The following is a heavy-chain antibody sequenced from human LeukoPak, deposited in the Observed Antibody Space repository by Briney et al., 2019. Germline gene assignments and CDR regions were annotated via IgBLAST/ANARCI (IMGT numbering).Heavy chain of an antibody. Sequence: SVKVSCKASGGTFSSYAISWVRQAPGQGLEWMGRIIPIFGIANYAQKSQGRVTITADKSTSSAYMELSSLRSEDTAVYYCARDSERAYYYDSSGYYPADYFDYWGQGTLVTVSS. CDR2: IIPIFGIA. V-gene: IGHV1-69*04. D-gene: IGHD3-22*01. J-gene: IGHJ4*02. CDR1: GGTFSSYA. CDR3: ARDSERAYYYDSSGYYPADYFDY.